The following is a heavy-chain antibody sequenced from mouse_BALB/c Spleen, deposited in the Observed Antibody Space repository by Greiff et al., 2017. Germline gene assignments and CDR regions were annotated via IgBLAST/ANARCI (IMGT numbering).Heavy chain of an antibody. D-gene: IGHD4-1*01. Sequence: VKVVESGAELVRPGSSVKISCKASGYAFSSYWMNWVKQRPGQGLEWIGQIYPGDGDTNYNGKFKGKATLTADKSSSTAYMQLSSLTSEDSAVYFCALTGTDYFDYWGQGTTLTVSS. CDR2: IYPGDGDT. CDR3: ALTGTDYFDY. CDR1: GYAFSSYW. J-gene: IGHJ2*01. V-gene: IGHV1-80*01.